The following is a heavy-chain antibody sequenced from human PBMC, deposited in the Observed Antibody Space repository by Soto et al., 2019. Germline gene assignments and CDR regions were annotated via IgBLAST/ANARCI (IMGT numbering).Heavy chain of an antibody. CDR1: GDSVSSNSAA. V-gene: IGHV6-1*01. Sequence: PXPTLSLTCAISGDSVSSNSAAWKWIRQSPSRGLEWLGRTYYRSKWYNDYAVSVKSRITSNPDTSKNQLPLQLTSVTPADTAVYYCASSIAVAKPNWFHPWGQGTLVTLSS. J-gene: IGHJ5*02. D-gene: IGHD6-19*01. CDR2: TYYRSKWYN. CDR3: ASSIAVAKPNWFHP.